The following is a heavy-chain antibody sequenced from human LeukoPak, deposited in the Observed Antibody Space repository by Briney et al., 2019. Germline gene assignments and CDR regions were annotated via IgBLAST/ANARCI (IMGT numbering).Heavy chain of an antibody. V-gene: IGHV1-2*02. CDR1: GYTFTGYY. D-gene: IGHD4-23*01. J-gene: IGHJ6*03. Sequence: ASVKVSCKASGYTFTGYYMHWVRQAPGQGLEWMGWINPNSGGTNYAQKFQGRVTMTRDTSIGTAYMELSRLRSDDTAVYYCARGPDGGNYYYYYYMDVWGKGTTVTVSS. CDR3: ARGPDGGNYYYYYYMDV. CDR2: INPNSGGT.